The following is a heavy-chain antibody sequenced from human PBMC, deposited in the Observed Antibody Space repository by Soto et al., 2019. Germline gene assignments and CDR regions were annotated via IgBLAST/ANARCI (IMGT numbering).Heavy chain of an antibody. V-gene: IGHV3-11*01. CDR2: ISSSFVSM. J-gene: IGHJ4*02. CDR1: GFPFSNYY. D-gene: IGHD3-9*01. Sequence: HVELVQFGGGLVKPRGSLRLSCAVSGFPFSNYYMSWIRQAPGKGLEWLADISSSFVSMHYADSVKDRFSISRDNANNSLFLQMNSLRADDTAVYYCARVSATGWVVNGREYFDYWGQGALVTVSS. CDR3: ARVSATGWVVNGREYFDY.